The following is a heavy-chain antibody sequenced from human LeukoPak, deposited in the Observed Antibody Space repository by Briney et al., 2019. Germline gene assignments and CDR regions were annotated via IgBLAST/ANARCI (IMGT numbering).Heavy chain of an antibody. V-gene: IGHV3-66*04. CDR2: IHSGGST. D-gene: IGHD1-26*01. CDR3: ARLYSGSYLYFDY. J-gene: IGHJ4*02. Sequence: PGGSLRLSCAASGFTVSSNYMSWVRQAPGKGLEWASVIHSGGSTYYADSVKGRFTISRDNSKNTLYLQMNSLTAEDTAVYYCARLYSGSYLYFDYWGQGTLVTVSS. CDR1: GFTVSSNY.